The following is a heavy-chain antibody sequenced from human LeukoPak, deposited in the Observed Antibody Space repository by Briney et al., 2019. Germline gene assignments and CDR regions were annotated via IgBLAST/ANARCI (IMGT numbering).Heavy chain of an antibody. CDR2: IYYSGST. CDR3: ARGRGMTTIDY. V-gene: IGHV4-39*01. D-gene: IGHD4-17*01. Sequence: SETLSLTCTVSGGSISSSSYYWGWVRQPPGKGLEWIGSIYYSGSTYYNPSLKSRFTISVDTSKNQFSLKLSSVTAADTAVYYCARGRGMTTIDYWGQGTLVSVSS. J-gene: IGHJ4*02. CDR1: GGSISSSSYY.